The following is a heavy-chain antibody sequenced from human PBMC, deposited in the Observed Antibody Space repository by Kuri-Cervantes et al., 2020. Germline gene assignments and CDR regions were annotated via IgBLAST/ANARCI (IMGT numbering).Heavy chain of an antibody. V-gene: IGHV3-72*01. CDR2: SRNKASSFST. CDR1: GFVFSDHY. J-gene: IGHJ4*01. CDR3: AKGMRRGVFDH. D-gene: IGHD3-10*01. Sequence: GGSLRLSCAASGFVFSDHYMDWVRQAPGKGLEWVGRSRNKASSFSTDYAASVKGRFTISRDASSKSLYLHMNSLRVEDTAVYYCAKGMRRGVFDHWGQGTLVTVSS.